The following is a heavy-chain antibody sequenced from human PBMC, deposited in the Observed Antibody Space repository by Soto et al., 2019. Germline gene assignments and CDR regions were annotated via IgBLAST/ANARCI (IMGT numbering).Heavy chain of an antibody. CDR1: GFTFSRYV. J-gene: IGHJ6*02. Sequence: EVQLLESGGGFVQPGGSLRLSCAASGFTFSRYVMTWVRQAPGKGLEWVSGISGSGGSTYYADSVKGRFTIPRDNSKNTLYLQMNSLRGEDTAVYYCAKDGDVWGQGTTVTVSS. V-gene: IGHV3-23*01. CDR2: ISGSGGST. CDR3: AKDGDV.